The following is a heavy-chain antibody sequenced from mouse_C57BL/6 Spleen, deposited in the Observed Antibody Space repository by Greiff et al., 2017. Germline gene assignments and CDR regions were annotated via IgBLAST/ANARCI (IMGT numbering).Heavy chain of an antibody. V-gene: IGHV5-4*01. J-gene: IGHJ3*01. Sequence: EVQLVESGGGLVKPGGSLKLSCAASGFTFSSYAMSWVRQTPEKRLEWVATISDGGSYTYYPDNVKGRFTISRDNAKNNLYLQLSHLKSEDTAMYDCARDKSSGFAYWGQGTLVTVSA. D-gene: IGHD3-2*02. CDR1: GFTFSSYA. CDR2: ISDGGSYT. CDR3: ARDKSSGFAY.